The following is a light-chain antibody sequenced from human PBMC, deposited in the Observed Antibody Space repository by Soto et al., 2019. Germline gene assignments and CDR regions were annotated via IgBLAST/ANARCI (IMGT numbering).Light chain of an antibody. CDR3: SSYTSSTNYV. Sequence: QSALTQPPSASGSPGQLVTISCTGSSSDIGGYDFVSWYQQHPGKVPKLLIYEVSYRPSGISNRFSGSKSGNTASLTISGLQAEDEADYYCSSYTSSTNYVFGTGTKLTVL. J-gene: IGLJ1*01. V-gene: IGLV2-14*01. CDR1: SSDIGGYDF. CDR2: EVS.